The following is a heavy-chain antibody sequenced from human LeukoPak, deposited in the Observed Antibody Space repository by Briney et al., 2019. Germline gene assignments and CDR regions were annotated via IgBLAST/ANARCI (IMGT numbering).Heavy chain of an antibody. J-gene: IGHJ6*02. D-gene: IGHD1/OR15-1a*01. V-gene: IGHV1-69*04. CDR3: ARDSITGTLGYYYYGMDV. Sequence: SVKVSFKASGGTFSSYAINWLRQPPAQGLEWVGSIIPIFGIANYAQKFQGRVTITADRSTSTAYKELSSLRSEDTAVYYCARDSITGTLGYYYYGMDVWGQGTTVTVSS. CDR1: GGTFSSYA. CDR2: IIPIFGIA.